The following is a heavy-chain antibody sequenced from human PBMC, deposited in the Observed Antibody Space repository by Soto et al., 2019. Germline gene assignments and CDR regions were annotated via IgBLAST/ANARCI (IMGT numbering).Heavy chain of an antibody. D-gene: IGHD4-17*01. CDR3: AAEYGGNSA. CDR2: IIPILGIA. CDR1: GGTFSSYT. J-gene: IGHJ4*02. Sequence: QVQLVQSGAEVKKPGSSVKVSCKASGGTFSSYTISWVRQAPGQGLEWMGRIIPILGIANYAQKFQGRVTITADKSTSTAHMELSSLGSEDTALYNCAAEYGGNSAWGQGTLVTVSS. V-gene: IGHV1-69*02.